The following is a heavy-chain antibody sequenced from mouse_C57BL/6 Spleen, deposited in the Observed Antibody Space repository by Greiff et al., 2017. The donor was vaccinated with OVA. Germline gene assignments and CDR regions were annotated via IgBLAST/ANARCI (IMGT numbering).Heavy chain of an antibody. CDR1: GYTFTSYW. J-gene: IGHJ2*01. CDR3: ARPDGYYVLDY. CDR2: IDPSDSYT. D-gene: IGHD2-3*01. V-gene: IGHV1-50*01. Sequence: VQLQQSGAELARPGASVKLSCKASGYTFTSYWMQWVKQRPGQGLEWIGEIDPSDSYTNYNQKFKGKATLTVDTSSSTAYMQLSSLTSEDSAVYYCARPDGYYVLDYWGQGTTLTVSS.